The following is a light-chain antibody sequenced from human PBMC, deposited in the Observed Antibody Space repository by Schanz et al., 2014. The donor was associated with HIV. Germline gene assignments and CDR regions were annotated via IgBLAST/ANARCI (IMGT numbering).Light chain of an antibody. V-gene: IGKV3-20*01. J-gene: IGKJ1*01. CDR3: QQYDSPPWT. Sequence: EIVLTQSPDTLSLSPGDRATLSCRASQSISTHLAWYQQKPGQAPTLLIYGASKRATGIPDRFIGSGSGTDFTLTISRVEAEDYAVYYCQQYDSPPWTFGQGTKVEVK. CDR1: QSISTH. CDR2: GAS.